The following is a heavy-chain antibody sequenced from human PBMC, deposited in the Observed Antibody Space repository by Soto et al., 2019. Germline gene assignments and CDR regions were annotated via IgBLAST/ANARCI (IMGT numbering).Heavy chain of an antibody. CDR2: IYYSGST. CDR3: ARGRDSSSWYHYYYGMDV. Sequence: SETLSLTCTVSGGSVSSGSYYWSWIRQPPGKGLEWIGYIYYSGSTNYNPSLKSRVTISVDTSKNQFSLKLSSVTAADTAVYYCARGRDSSSWYHYYYGMDVWGQGTTVTVSS. CDR1: GGSVSSGSYY. J-gene: IGHJ6*02. D-gene: IGHD6-13*01. V-gene: IGHV4-61*01.